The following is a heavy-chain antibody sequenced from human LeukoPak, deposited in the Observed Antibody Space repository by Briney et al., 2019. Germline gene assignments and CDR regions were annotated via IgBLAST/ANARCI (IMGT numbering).Heavy chain of an antibody. Sequence: GVSLRLSCAASGFTFSSYAMSWVRQAPRKGLEWVSGISGRRGSTYYADSVKGRFTISRDNSKNTVYLQMNSLRAEDTAVYYCAKARKNSGYDYDYWGQGTLVTVSS. V-gene: IGHV3-23*01. CDR2: ISGRRGST. CDR3: AKARKNSGYDYDY. J-gene: IGHJ4*02. CDR1: GFTFSSYA. D-gene: IGHD5-12*01.